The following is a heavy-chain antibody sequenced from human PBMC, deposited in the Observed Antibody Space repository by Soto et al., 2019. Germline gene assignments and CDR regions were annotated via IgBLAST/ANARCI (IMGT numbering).Heavy chain of an antibody. CDR3: ARGYYDFWSGYYISPYGMDV. J-gene: IGHJ6*02. CDR1: GFTFSDYY. D-gene: IGHD3-3*01. V-gene: IGHV3-11*01. CDR2: ISSRGSSI. Sequence: SGGSLRPSFAVPGFTFSDYYMSWIRQAPGKGLEWGSYISSRGSSIYYADSVKGRFTIARDNAKNSLYLQMNGLRAEDTAVYYCARGYYDFWSGYYISPYGMDVWGQGTTVTVSS.